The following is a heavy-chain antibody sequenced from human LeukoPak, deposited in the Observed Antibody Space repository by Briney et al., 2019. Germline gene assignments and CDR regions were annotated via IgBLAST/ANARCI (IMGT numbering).Heavy chain of an antibody. CDR2: IYYSGST. CDR3: AREGGSYYPHYYFDN. CDR1: GGSISSYY. D-gene: IGHD1-26*01. V-gene: IGHV4-59*01. Sequence: SETLSLTCTVSGGSISSYYWSWIRQPPGKGLEGIGYIYYSGSTNYNPSLKSRVTISVDTSKNQFSPKLSSVTAADTAVYYCAREGGSYYPHYYFDNWGQGTLVTVSS. J-gene: IGHJ4*02.